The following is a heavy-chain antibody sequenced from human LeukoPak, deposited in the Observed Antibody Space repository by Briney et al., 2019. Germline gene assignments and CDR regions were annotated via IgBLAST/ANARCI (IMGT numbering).Heavy chain of an antibody. V-gene: IGHV3-11*01. Sequence: GSLRLSCAASGFTFTDYYMSWIRQAPGKGLEWISYISDSGDTIHYADSVKGRFTISRDNAKNSLYLQTNSLRAEDTAVYYCARGAGPLFDPWGQGTLVTVSS. CDR3: ARGAGPLFDP. J-gene: IGHJ5*02. CDR2: ISDSGDTI. CDR1: GFTFTDYY.